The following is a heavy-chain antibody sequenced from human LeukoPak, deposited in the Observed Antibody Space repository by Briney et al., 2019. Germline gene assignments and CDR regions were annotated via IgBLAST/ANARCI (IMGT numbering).Heavy chain of an antibody. D-gene: IGHD2-2*01. CDR3: ASLLPSSFAFDI. V-gene: IGHV4-59*01. Sequence: SETLSLTCTVSGGFISRYYWIWIRQPPGKGLEWIGYIYYSGSTNYNPSLKSRVTISVDTSKNQFSLKLSSVTAADTAVYYCASLLPSSFAFDIWGQGTMVTVSS. CDR1: GGFISRYY. J-gene: IGHJ3*02. CDR2: IYYSGST.